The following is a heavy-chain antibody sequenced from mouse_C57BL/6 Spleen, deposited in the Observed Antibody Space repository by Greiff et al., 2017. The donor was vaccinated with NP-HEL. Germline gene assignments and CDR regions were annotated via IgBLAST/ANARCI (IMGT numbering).Heavy chain of an antibody. CDR3: ARHGDFDACFAY. Sequence: DVQLVESGGDLVKPGGSLKLSCAASGFTFSSYGMSWVRQTPDKRLEWVATISSGGSYTYYPASVKGRFTIPRDNAKNTLYLQMSSLKSEDTAMYYCARHGDFDACFAYWGQGTLVTVSA. CDR1: GFTFSSYG. J-gene: IGHJ3*01. CDR2: ISSGGSYT. V-gene: IGHV5-6*01.